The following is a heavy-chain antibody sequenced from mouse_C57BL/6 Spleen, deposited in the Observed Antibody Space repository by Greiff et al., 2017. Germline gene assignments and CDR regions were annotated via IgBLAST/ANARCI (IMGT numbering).Heavy chain of an antibody. J-gene: IGHJ4*01. V-gene: IGHV1-80*01. D-gene: IGHD2-10*01. CDR1: GYAFSSYW. CDR3: ARDPTLYYAMDY. CDR2: IYPGDGDT. Sequence: LQESGAELVKPGASVKISCKASGYAFSSYWMNWVKQRPGKGLEWIGQIYPGDGDTNYNGKFKCKVILTADKSSSTAYMQLSSLTSEDSAVYFCARDPTLYYAMDYWGQGTSVTVSS.